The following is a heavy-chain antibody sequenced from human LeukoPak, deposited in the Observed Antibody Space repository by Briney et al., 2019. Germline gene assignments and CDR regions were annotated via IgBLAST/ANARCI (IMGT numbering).Heavy chain of an antibody. Sequence: ASVKVSCKASGYTFTGYYMHWVRQAPGQGLDWMGWISAYNGNTNYAQKLQGRVTMTTDTSTSTAYMELRSLRSDDTAVYYCAKDLRLIPDAFDIWGQGTMVTVSS. V-gene: IGHV1-18*04. D-gene: IGHD5/OR15-5a*01. CDR3: AKDLRLIPDAFDI. CDR2: ISAYNGNT. J-gene: IGHJ3*02. CDR1: GYTFTGYY.